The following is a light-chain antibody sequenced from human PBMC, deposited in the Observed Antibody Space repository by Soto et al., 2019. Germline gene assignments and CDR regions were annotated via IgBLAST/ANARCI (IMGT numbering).Light chain of an antibody. Sequence: ESVLTQSPGTLSLSPGERATLSCRASQSVSSSYLAWSQQSPGQAPRLLIYGASSRATGIQDRFSGSGSGTDFTLTISRLEREDFAVYYCKQSGSSPITFGQGTRLEIK. J-gene: IGKJ5*01. CDR3: KQSGSSPIT. V-gene: IGKV3-20*01. CDR1: QSVSSSY. CDR2: GAS.